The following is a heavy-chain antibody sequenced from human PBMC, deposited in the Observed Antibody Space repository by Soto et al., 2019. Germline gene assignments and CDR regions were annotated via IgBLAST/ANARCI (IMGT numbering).Heavy chain of an antibody. CDR1: GFTFSSYA. CDR3: AKGLSSLGWVALGDPFDS. V-gene: IGHV3-23*01. CDR2: ISANGRNT. Sequence: EVHLLESGGNVVQPGGSLRLSCAASGFTFSSYAMNWVRQAPGKGLEWVSSISANGRNTYYADSVKGRFTISRDRSKNTLYLQLDSLRVEDTAIYYCAKGLSSLGWVALGDPFDSGGQGTRVTVSS. J-gene: IGHJ4*02. D-gene: IGHD2-15*01.